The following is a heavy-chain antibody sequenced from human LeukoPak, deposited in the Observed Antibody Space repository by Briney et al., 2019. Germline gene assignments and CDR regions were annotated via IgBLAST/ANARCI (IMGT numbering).Heavy chain of an antibody. Sequence: GGSLRLSCTTSGFNFNNAWMNWVRQAPGKGLEWVGRIKSKTDGGTTDYAAPVKGRFTISRDDSKNTLYLQMNSLKTEDTAVYYCTTNNYYDSSGYYYPFDYWGQGTLVTVSS. D-gene: IGHD3-22*01. J-gene: IGHJ4*02. CDR1: GFNFNNAW. CDR2: IKSKTDGGTT. V-gene: IGHV3-15*07. CDR3: TTNNYYDSSGYYYPFDY.